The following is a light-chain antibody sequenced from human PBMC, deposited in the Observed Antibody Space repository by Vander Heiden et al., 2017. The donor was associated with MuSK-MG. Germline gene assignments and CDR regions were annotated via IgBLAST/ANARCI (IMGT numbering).Light chain of an antibody. J-gene: IGKJ4*01. CDR3: QQYNNCPLT. V-gene: IGKV3-15*01. CDR2: GAS. CDR1: QSVSSN. Sequence: EIVMTQSPATLSVSRGDRATLSCRASQSVSSNLAWYQQKPGQAPRLLIYGASTRATGIPARFSGSGSGTEFTLTISSLQSEDVAVYYCQQYNNCPLTFGGGTKVEIK.